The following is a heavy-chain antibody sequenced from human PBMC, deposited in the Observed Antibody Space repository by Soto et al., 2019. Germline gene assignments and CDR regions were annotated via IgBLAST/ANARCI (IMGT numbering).Heavy chain of an antibody. D-gene: IGHD2-2*01. CDR2: IIPIFGTA. V-gene: IGHV1-69*01. CDR3: ARSRTPCSSTSCYNWFDP. J-gene: IGHJ5*02. CDR1: GGTFSSYA. Sequence: QVQLVQSGAEVKKPGSSVKVSCKASGGTFSSYAISWVRQAPGQGLEWMGGIIPIFGTASYAQKFQGRVTITADESTSTAYMELSSLRSEDTAVYYCARSRTPCSSTSCYNWFDPWGQGTLVTVSS.